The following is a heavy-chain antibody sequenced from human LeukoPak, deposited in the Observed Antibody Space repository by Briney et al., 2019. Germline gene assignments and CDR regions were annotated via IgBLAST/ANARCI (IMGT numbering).Heavy chain of an antibody. J-gene: IGHJ4*02. CDR2: INPNSGTT. V-gene: IGHV1-2*02. CDR1: GYTFTDYY. CDR3: ARGGLRSGFSS. Sequence: ASVKVTCKASGYTFTDYYVGWVRQAPAQGLEWMGWINPNSGTTNYGQKFQGRVTMTRDTSISAAYMELSELTSDDTAVYYCARGGLRSGFSSWGQGTQVTVSS. D-gene: IGHD3-3*01.